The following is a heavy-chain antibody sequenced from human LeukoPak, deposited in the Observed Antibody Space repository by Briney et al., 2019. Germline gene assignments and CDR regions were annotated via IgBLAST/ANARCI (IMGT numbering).Heavy chain of an antibody. Sequence: GESLKISCKGSGYSFTSYWISWVRQMPGKGLEWMGIIYPGDSDTRYSPSFQGQVTISADKSISTAYLQWSSLKASDTAMYYCARLPVGCSSTSCYYFDYWGQGTLVTVSS. V-gene: IGHV5-51*01. CDR1: GYSFTSYW. D-gene: IGHD2-2*01. J-gene: IGHJ4*02. CDR2: IYPGDSDT. CDR3: ARLPVGCSSTSCYYFDY.